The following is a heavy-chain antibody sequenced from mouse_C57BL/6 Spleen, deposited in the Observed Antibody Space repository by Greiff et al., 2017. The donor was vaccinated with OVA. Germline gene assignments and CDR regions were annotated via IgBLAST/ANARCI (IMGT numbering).Heavy chain of an antibody. J-gene: IGHJ4*01. CDR1: GFTFSSYG. Sequence: EVHLVESGGDLVKPGGSLKLSCAASGFTFSSYGMSWVRQTPDTRLEWVATISSGGSYTYYPDSVKGRFTISRDNAKNTLYLQMSSLKSEDTAMYYCARDDSNLYYYAMDYWGQGTSVTVSS. V-gene: IGHV5-6*01. CDR2: ISSGGSYT. D-gene: IGHD2-5*01. CDR3: ARDDSNLYYYAMDY.